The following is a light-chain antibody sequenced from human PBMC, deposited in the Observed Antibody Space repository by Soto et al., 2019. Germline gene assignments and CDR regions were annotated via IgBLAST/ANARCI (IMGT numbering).Light chain of an antibody. CDR3: QQYNSYSEA. J-gene: IGKJ1*01. V-gene: IGKV1-5*03. CDR1: QTISSW. Sequence: DIQMTQSPSTLSGSVGDRVTITCRARQTISSWLAWYQQKPGKAPTLLIYKASTLKSGVPSRFSGSGSGTEFTLTISSLQPDDFATYYCQQYNSYSEAFGQGTKVELK. CDR2: KAS.